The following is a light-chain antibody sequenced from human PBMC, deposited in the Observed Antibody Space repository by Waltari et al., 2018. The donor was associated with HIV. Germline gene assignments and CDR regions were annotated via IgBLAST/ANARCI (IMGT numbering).Light chain of an antibody. CDR1: RPTIGAGYD. CDR2: SNI. Sequence: QSVLTQPPSVSGAPGQTVTISCDGSRPTIGAGYDVHWYKQVPGTSPKLVIYSNINRPSGVPDRFSASKSGTSASLAITGLQAEDEAHYYCQSHDRSLSGPWVFGGGTKLTVL. J-gene: IGLJ3*02. V-gene: IGLV1-40*01. CDR3: QSHDRSLSGPWV.